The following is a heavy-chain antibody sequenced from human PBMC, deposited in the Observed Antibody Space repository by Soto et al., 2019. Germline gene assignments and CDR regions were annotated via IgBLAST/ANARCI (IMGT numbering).Heavy chain of an antibody. CDR1: GGSISSNNW. CDR2: IFHSGSA. CDR3: ARVYSGSYSDS. D-gene: IGHD1-26*01. Sequence: LRKTLSLTCAVSGGSISSNNWWSWVRQPPGKGLEWIGEIFHSGSAHYSPSLKSRVTISVDKSKKYFSLNLTSVTAADTAVYYCARVYSGSYSDSWGQGTLVTVSS. J-gene: IGHJ4*02. V-gene: IGHV4-4*03.